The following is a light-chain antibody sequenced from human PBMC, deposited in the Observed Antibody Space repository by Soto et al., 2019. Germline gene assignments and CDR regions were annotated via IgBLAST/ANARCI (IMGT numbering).Light chain of an antibody. CDR3: QQRSYWPPFIT. J-gene: IGKJ5*01. CDR2: DAS. CDR1: QSVSSY. Sequence: ETVLTQSPATLSLSPGERATLSCRASQSVSSYLAWYQQKPGQAPRLLIYDASNRATGIPARFSGSGSGTDFTLTISILEPEDVAVYVCQQRSYWPPFITFGQGTRLEIK. V-gene: IGKV3-11*01.